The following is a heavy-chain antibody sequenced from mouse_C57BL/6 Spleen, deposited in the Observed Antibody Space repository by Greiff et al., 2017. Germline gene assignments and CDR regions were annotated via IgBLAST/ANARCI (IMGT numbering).Heavy chain of an antibody. CDR3: ARDRGLLPWFAY. CDR1: GYSITSGYD. V-gene: IGHV3-1*01. CDR2: ISYSGST. Sequence: VQLQESGPGMVKPSQSLSLTCTVTGYSITSGYDWHWIRHFPGNKLVWMGYISYSGSTNYNPSLKSRISITHDTSKNQFLLKLNSVTTEDTATYYCARDRGLLPWFAYWGQGTLVTVSA. D-gene: IGHD2-3*01. J-gene: IGHJ3*01.